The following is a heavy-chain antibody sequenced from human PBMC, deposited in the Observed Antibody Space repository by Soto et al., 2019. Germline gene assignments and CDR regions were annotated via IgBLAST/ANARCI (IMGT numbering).Heavy chain of an antibody. CDR3: ASGDYYFED. V-gene: IGHV4-59*11. D-gene: IGHD2-21*01. CDR1: GGSISSHY. CDR2: IYYTGST. J-gene: IGHJ4*02. Sequence: QVQLQESGPGLVKSSETLSLTCTVSGGSISSHYWTWIRQPPGKGLEWIGYIYYTGSTKYNPSLKSRVTISVDTSKKQFSLKLSSVTAADTAVYYCASGDYYFEDWGQGTLVTVFS.